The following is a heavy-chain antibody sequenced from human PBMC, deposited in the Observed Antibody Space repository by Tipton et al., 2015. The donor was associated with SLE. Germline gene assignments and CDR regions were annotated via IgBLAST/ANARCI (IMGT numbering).Heavy chain of an antibody. CDR3: ARGVSLDY. V-gene: IGHV4-59*12. CDR1: DGSISDYY. J-gene: IGHJ4*02. Sequence: TLSLTCTVSDGSISDYYWSWIRQPPGERLEWIGNIHYSGTTTYNPYLRTRVTLSVDTSKNQFSLTLTAVTAADTALYFCARGVSLDYWGQGTLATVSS. CDR2: IHYSGTT.